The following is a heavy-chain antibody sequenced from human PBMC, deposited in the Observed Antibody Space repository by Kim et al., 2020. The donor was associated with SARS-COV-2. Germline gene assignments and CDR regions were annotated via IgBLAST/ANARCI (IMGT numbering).Heavy chain of an antibody. CDR1: GGSISSSNW. CDR3: ARAGYSSGWGFFDY. V-gene: IGHV4-4*02. CDR2: IYHSGST. D-gene: IGHD6-19*01. Sequence: SETLSLTCAVSGGSISSSNWWSWVRQPPGKGLEWIGEIYHSGSTNYNPSLKSRVTISVDKSKNQFSLKLSSVTAADTAVYYCARAGYSSGWGFFDYWGQGTLVTVSS. J-gene: IGHJ4*02.